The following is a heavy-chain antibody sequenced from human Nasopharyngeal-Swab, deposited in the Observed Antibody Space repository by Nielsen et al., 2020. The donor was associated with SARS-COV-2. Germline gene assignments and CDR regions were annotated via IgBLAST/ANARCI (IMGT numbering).Heavy chain of an antibody. V-gene: IGHV3-21*01. CDR3: ASDSRY. CDR1: GFTFSDYT. Sequence: GGSLRLSCAASGFTFSDYTMNWVRQAPGQGLEWVSSISSSGSYMYYTDSVKGRFTMSRDNAKNSLYLQMNSLRAEDTAVCYCASDSRYWGQGTLVTVSS. D-gene: IGHD2-2*01. CDR2: ISSSGSYM. J-gene: IGHJ4*02.